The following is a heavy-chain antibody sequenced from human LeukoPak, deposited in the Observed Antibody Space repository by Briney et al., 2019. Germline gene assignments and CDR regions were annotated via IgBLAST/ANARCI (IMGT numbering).Heavy chain of an antibody. V-gene: IGHV4-59*11. J-gene: IGHJ6*03. CDR3: ARVSTTLYDFWSGYYTGYYYYYMDV. CDR2: IYYSGCT. D-gene: IGHD3-3*01. Sequence: PSETLSLTCTVSGGPISSHYWRWIRQPPGKGLEWIGYIYYSGCTNYNPSLKSRVTISVDTSKNQFSLKLSSVTAADTAVYYCARVSTTLYDFWSGYYTGYYYYYMDVWGKGTTVTVSS. CDR1: GGPISSHY.